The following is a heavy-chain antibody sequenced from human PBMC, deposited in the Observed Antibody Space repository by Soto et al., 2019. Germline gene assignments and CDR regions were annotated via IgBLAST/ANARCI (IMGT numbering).Heavy chain of an antibody. J-gene: IGHJ3*02. Sequence: PSETLSLTCAFYVGSFSGYYWSWIRQPPGKGLEWIGEINHSGSTNYNPSLKSRVTISVDTSKNQFSLKLSSVTAADTAVYYCARTEQLDQTPIDAFDIWGQGTMVTVSS. D-gene: IGHD6-6*01. CDR1: VGSFSGYY. V-gene: IGHV4-34*01. CDR3: ARTEQLDQTPIDAFDI. CDR2: INHSGST.